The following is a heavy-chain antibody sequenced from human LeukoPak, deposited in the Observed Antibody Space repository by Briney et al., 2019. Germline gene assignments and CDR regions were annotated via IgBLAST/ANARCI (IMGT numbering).Heavy chain of an antibody. D-gene: IGHD1-26*01. V-gene: IGHV3-23*01. CDR2: ISGSGGST. Sequence: GGSLRLSCAASGFTFSSYAMSWVRQAPGKGLEWVSAISGSGGSTYYADSVNGRFTISRDNSKNTLYLQMSSLRAEDTAVYYCGGSYYYFDYWGQGTLVTVSS. J-gene: IGHJ4*02. CDR1: GFTFSSYA. CDR3: GGSYYYFDY.